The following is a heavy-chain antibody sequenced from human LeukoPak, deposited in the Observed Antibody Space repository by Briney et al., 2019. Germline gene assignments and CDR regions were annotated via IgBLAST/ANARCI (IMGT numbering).Heavy chain of an antibody. CDR3: ARATLWFGEFYNAFDI. J-gene: IGHJ3*02. CDR1: GGSISSSSYY. Sequence: SETLSLTCTVSGGSISSSSYYRGWIRQPPGKGLEWIGSIYYSGSTYYNPSLKSRVTISVDTSKNQFSLKLSSVTAADTAVYYCARATLWFGEFYNAFDIWGQGTMVTVSS. D-gene: IGHD3-10*01. CDR2: IYYSGST. V-gene: IGHV4-39*07.